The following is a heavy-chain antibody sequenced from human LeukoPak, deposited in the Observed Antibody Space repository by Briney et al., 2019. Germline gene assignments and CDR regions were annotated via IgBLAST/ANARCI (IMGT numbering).Heavy chain of an antibody. Sequence: MSSGTLSLTCAVSGGSVSSSNWWSWVRQPPGKGLEWIGEIYHSGSTNYNPSLKSRVTISVDKSKNQFSLKLSSVTAADTAVYYCARGTSIAARGLFDYWGQGTLVTVSS. CDR2: IYHSGST. CDR3: ARGTSIAARGLFDY. D-gene: IGHD6-6*01. J-gene: IGHJ4*02. CDR1: GGSVSSSNW. V-gene: IGHV4-4*02.